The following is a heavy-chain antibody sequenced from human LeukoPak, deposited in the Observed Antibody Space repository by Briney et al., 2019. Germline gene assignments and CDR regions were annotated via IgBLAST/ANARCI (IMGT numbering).Heavy chain of an antibody. J-gene: IGHJ4*02. CDR1: GFTFRNYV. CDR2: ITGDGGGT. V-gene: IGHV3-23*01. D-gene: IGHD6-13*01. Sequence: PGGSLRLSCAASGFTFRNYVMSWVRQTPEKGLEWVSAITGDGGGTNHADSVKGRFTIFRDNSKNTLYLQMNSLRAEDTAVYYCARSFSYSSSWPFDYWGQGTLVTVSS. CDR3: ARSFSYSSSWPFDY.